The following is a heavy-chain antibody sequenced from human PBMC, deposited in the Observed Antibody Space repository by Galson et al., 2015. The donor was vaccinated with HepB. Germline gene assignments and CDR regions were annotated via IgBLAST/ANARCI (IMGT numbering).Heavy chain of an antibody. V-gene: IGHV3-7*01. J-gene: IGHJ6*02. Sequence: SLRLSCAASGFTINSYWMTWVRQAPGKGLEWVASIKYGGSEKYHVDSVKGRFTISRDNAKSSLYLQMDSLRAEDTAVYYCARGRGMDVWGQGTTVTVSS. CDR1: GFTINSYW. CDR3: ARGRGMDV. CDR2: IKYGGSEK.